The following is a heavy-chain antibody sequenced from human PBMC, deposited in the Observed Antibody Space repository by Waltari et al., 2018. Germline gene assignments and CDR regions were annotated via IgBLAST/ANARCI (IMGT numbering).Heavy chain of an antibody. J-gene: IGHJ3*01. CDR3: ARAQERRDAFDF. V-gene: IGHV4-4*07. Sequence: QVHLQESGPGLMKPSETLSLTCTVSGGSMSGNYWNWIRQPAAKGLEYIGRVFTSGTTNYNPSLKSRVSMSIDTSKGQFSLHLTSVTAADTAVYYCARAQERRDAFDFWGKGTMVTVSS. CDR1: GGSMSGNY. CDR2: VFTSGTT. D-gene: IGHD1-1*01.